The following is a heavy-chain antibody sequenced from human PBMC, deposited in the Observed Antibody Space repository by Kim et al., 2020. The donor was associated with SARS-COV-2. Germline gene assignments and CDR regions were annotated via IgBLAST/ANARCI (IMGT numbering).Heavy chain of an antibody. CDR3: AKSQTGSYRNVMDV. V-gene: IGHV3-23*01. D-gene: IGHD3-16*02. Sequence: DSVKGRFRIPRDNPRTTLYRQMNSLRDEDTAIYYCAKSQTGSYRNVMDVWGQGTTVTVSS. J-gene: IGHJ6*02.